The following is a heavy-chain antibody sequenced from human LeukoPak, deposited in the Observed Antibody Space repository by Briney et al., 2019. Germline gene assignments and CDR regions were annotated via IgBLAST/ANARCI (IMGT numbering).Heavy chain of an antibody. CDR1: GFTFDDYA. CDR2: ISWNSGSI. D-gene: IGHD5-12*01. CDR3: AKARKDDSGYPNFDY. V-gene: IGHV3-9*01. J-gene: IGHJ4*02. Sequence: PGRSLRLSCAASGFTFDDYAMHWVRQAPGKGLEWVSGISWNSGSIGYADSVKGRFTISRDNAKNSLYLQMNSLRAEDTALYYCAKARKDDSGYPNFDYWGQGTLVTVSS.